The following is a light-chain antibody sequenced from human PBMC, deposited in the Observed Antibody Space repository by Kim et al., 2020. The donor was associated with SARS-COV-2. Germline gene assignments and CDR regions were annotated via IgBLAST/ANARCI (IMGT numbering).Light chain of an antibody. CDR1: NLRRFY. CDR2: GKN. CDR3: NSRDNTGNR. J-gene: IGLJ2*01. Sequence: SGDLGQTVRITCQGENLRRFYASWYQQKPGQAPVLVIYGKNSRHSGIPDRFSASGSRDIASLTITGAQAEDEADYYCNSRDNTGNRFGGGTRLTVL. V-gene: IGLV3-19*01.